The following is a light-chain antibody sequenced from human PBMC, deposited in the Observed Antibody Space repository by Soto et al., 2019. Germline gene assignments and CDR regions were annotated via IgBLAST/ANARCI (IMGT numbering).Light chain of an antibody. CDR2: EAS. J-gene: IGKJ1*01. CDR3: QQYNTYSRT. V-gene: IGKV1-5*03. Sequence: DIQMTQSPSTLSASIGDRVTITCRASQSISTWLAWYQRKPGKAPKLLIYEASSLHGGVPSRFSGSGSGTEFTLTISSLQPDDFATFYCQQYNTYSRTFGQGTKVEIK. CDR1: QSISTW.